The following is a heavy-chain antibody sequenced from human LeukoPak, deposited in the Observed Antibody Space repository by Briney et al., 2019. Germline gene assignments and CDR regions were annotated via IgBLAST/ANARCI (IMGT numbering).Heavy chain of an antibody. J-gene: IGHJ4*02. Sequence: GGSLRLSCAASGFTFSSYAMSWVRQAPGKGLEWVSAISASGVNIHYADSLKGRFTISRDNSRNTLYLQINTLRAEDTAIYYCAKGHGDWAGNYFDYWGQGTVVSVSS. D-gene: IGHD4-17*01. V-gene: IGHV3-23*01. CDR1: GFTFSSYA. CDR2: ISASGVNI. CDR3: AKGHGDWAGNYFDY.